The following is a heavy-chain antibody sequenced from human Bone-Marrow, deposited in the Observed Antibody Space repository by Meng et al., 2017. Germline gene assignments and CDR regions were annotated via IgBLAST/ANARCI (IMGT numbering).Heavy chain of an antibody. V-gene: IGHV1-69*06. Sequence: ARRVEFGAEWKKSGLAVKCSCQDSGGSFSSYAVSWVEQAPGQGLEWMGGSIPSCGTANYAQKFHGRVTITANNSTSTAYMELSSLTSEDPAVYYCARVVRYSGGYELDPWGQGTLVTVSS. J-gene: IGHJ5*02. CDR2: SIPSCGTA. D-gene: IGHD1-26*01. CDR3: ARVVRYSGGYELDP. CDR1: GGSFSSYA.